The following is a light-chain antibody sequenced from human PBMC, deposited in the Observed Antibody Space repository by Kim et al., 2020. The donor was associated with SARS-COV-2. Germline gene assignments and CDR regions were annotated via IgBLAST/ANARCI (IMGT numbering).Light chain of an antibody. J-gene: IGLJ3*02. CDR3: NSRDSSGNLLL. Sequence: AWGPTVRIPCHGDSLRSYSATWYQQKPGQAPLLVIYGRNNRPSGIPDRFSGSTSGNAASLTIPGARAEDEADYYCNSRDSSGNLLLFGGGTQLTV. V-gene: IGLV3-19*01. CDR1: SLRSYS. CDR2: GRN.